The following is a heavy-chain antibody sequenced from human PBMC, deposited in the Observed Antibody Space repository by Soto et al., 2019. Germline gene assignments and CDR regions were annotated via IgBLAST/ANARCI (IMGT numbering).Heavy chain of an antibody. CDR3: AKRYGSAFDI. CDR1: GGSISSYY. J-gene: IGHJ3*02. CDR2: IYYSGST. Sequence: SETLSLTCTVSGGSISSYYWSWIRQPPGKGLEWIGYIYYSGSTNYNPSLKSRVTISVDTSKNQFSLKLSSVTAADTAVYYCAKRYGSAFDIWGQGTMVTVSS. D-gene: IGHD1-26*01. V-gene: IGHV4-59*08.